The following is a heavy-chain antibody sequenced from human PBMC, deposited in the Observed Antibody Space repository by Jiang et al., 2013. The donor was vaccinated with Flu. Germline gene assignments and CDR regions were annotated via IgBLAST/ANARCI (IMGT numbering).Heavy chain of an antibody. D-gene: IGHD2-2*01. V-gene: IGHV1-46*01. Sequence: SGAEVKKPGASVKVSCKASGYTFTSYYMHWVRQAPGQGLEWMGIINPSGGSTSYAQKFQGRVTMTRDTSTSTVYMELSSLRSEDTAVYYCAREPLIVVVPAAMWDYYYYYGMDVWGKGTTVTVSS. CDR1: GYTFTSYY. J-gene: IGHJ6*04. CDR3: AREPLIVVVPAAMWDYYYYYGMDV. CDR2: INPSGGST.